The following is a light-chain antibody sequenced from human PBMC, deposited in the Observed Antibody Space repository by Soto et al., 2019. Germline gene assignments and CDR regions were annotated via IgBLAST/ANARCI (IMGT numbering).Light chain of an antibody. V-gene: IGKV3-20*01. CDR3: QQFSSYPLT. CDR2: DAS. J-gene: IGKJ4*01. CDR1: QTVRNKY. Sequence: EFVLTQSPGTLSLSPGERATLSCRASQTVRNKYLAWYQQKPDQAHRLLIYDASSRATGIPDRFSGGGSGTDFTLTISRLEPEDFAVYYCQQFSSYPLTFGGGTKVEIK.